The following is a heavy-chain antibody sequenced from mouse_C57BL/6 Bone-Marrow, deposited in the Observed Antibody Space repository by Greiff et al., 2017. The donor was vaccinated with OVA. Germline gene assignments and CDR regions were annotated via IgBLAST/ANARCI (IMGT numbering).Heavy chain of an antibody. Sequence: LVESGAELVKPGASVKMSCKASGYTFTTYPIEWMKQNHGKSLEWIGNFHPYNDDTKYNEKFKGKATLAVEKSSSTVYLELSRLTSDDSAVYYCARGYYGNYDWYFDVWGTGTTVTVSS. V-gene: IGHV1-47*01. D-gene: IGHD2-1*01. CDR1: GYTFTTYP. CDR2: FHPYNDDT. CDR3: ARGYYGNYDWYFDV. J-gene: IGHJ1*03.